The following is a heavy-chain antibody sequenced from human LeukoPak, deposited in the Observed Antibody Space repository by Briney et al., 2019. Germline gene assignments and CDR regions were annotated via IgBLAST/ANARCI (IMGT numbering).Heavy chain of an antibody. CDR3: ARQPLVGPTTFDY. Sequence: GGSLTLSCAASGFTFSSYNMNWVRQAHGKGMEWVSSISSSSTYIYYADSVKGRFTISRDDAKNSLFLQMISLRAEDTAVYYCARQPLVGPTTFDYWGQGTLVTVSS. V-gene: IGHV3-21*01. CDR2: ISSSSTYI. J-gene: IGHJ4*02. D-gene: IGHD1-26*01. CDR1: GFTFSSYN.